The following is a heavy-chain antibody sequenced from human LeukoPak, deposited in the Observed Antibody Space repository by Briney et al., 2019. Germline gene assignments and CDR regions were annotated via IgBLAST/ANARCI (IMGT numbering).Heavy chain of an antibody. Sequence: SETLSLTCTVSGGSISSYYWSWIRQPPGKGLEWIGYIYYSGSTNYNPSLKSRVTISVDTSKNQFSLKLSSVTAADTAVYYCARDGRGEQLVDAFDIWGQGTMVTVSS. D-gene: IGHD6-6*01. V-gene: IGHV4-59*01. CDR2: IYYSGST. CDR3: ARDGRGEQLVDAFDI. J-gene: IGHJ3*02. CDR1: GGSISSYY.